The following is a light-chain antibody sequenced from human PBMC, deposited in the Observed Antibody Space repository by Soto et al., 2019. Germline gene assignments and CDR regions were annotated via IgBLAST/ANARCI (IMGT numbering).Light chain of an antibody. CDR3: QHLNTYPIT. J-gene: IGKJ5*01. CDR2: AAS. CDR1: QDISTH. Sequence: IQMTQSPSSLSASVGDRVTISCRASQDISTHLAWFAQKPGRAPQLLIYAASTLHSGVPSRFSGSGSGTDLTLTIRSMKPEDFATYYWQHLNTYPITFGPGTRLEI. V-gene: IGKV1-9*01.